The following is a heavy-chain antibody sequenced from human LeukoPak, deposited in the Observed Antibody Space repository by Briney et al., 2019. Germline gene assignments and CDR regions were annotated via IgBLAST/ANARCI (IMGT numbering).Heavy chain of an antibody. CDR2: ISTSGSTI. V-gene: IGHV3-48*03. CDR3: ARDHDWARAFDI. J-gene: IGHJ3*02. D-gene: IGHD3-9*01. Sequence: GGSLRLSCAASGFTFSSYETNWVRQAPGKGLEWVSYISTSGSTIYYADSVKGRFTVSRDNAKNSLYLQMNSLRAEDTAAYYCARDHDWARAFDIWGQGTMVTVSS. CDR1: GFTFSSYE.